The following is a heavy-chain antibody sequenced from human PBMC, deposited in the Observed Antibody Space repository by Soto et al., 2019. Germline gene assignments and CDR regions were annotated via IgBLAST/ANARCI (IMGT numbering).Heavy chain of an antibody. CDR1: GFTFSSYW. CDR3: AREGPPGEGIFDY. CDR2: IKQDGSEK. Sequence: GGSLRLSCAASGFTFSSYWMSWVRQAPGKGLEWVANIKQDGSEKYYVDSVKGRFTISRDNAKNSLYLQMNSLRAEDTAVYYCAREGPPGEGIFDYWGQGTLVTISS. D-gene: IGHD3-10*01. J-gene: IGHJ4*02. V-gene: IGHV3-7*01.